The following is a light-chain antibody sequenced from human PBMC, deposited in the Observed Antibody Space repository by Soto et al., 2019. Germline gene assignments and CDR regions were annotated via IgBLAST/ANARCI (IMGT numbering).Light chain of an antibody. V-gene: IGKV1-39*01. CDR3: QQNYNTLLFT. Sequence: DIQMTQSPSSLSASVGDRVTITCRASQSISNYLNWYQQKPGKAPKLLIFAASRLQSGVPSRFRGSGSGTDFTLTISSLQPEDFATYYCQQNYNTLLFTFGPGTNVEIK. CDR2: AAS. CDR1: QSISNY. J-gene: IGKJ3*01.